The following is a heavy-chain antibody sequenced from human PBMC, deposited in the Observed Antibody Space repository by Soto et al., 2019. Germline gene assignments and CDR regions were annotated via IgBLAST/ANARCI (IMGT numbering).Heavy chain of an antibody. D-gene: IGHD4-4*01. CDR1: GGSISSYY. Sequence: SETLSLTCTVSGGSISSYYWSWIRQPPGKGLEWIGYIYYSGSTNYNPSLKSRVTISVDTSKNQFSLKLSSVTAADTVVYYCARGTISGYSSPINLYYYMDVWGKGTTVTVSS. CDR2: IYYSGST. CDR3: ARGTISGYSSPINLYYYMDV. J-gene: IGHJ6*03. V-gene: IGHV4-59*01.